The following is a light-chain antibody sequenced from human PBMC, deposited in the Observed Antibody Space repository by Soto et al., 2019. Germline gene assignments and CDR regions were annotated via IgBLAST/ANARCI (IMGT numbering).Light chain of an antibody. Sequence: DIQMTQSPSSLSASVGDTVTITCRASQAINNFLAWYQQRPGTVPKLLIYSASTLQSGVQSRFRGRGSGTDFSLTISGLQPEDVATYYCLRYNLPRRTFGPGTKVEL. CDR3: LRYNLPRRT. V-gene: IGKV1-27*01. CDR1: QAINNF. CDR2: SAS. J-gene: IGKJ1*01.